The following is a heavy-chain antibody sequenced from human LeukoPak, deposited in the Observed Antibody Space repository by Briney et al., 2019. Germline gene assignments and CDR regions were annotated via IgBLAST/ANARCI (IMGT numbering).Heavy chain of an antibody. CDR2: IYYSGST. V-gene: IGHV4-59*01. CDR1: GGSISSYY. J-gene: IGHJ6*04. Sequence: SETLSLTCTVSGGSISSYYWSWIRQPPGKGLEWIGYIYYSGSTNYNPSLKSRDTISVDTSKNQFSLKLSSVTAADTAVYYCARNDFWSGYRMDVWGKGTTVTVSS. CDR3: ARNDFWSGYRMDV. D-gene: IGHD3-3*01.